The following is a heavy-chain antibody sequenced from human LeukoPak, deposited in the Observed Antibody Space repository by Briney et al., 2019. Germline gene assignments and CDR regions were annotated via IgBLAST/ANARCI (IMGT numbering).Heavy chain of an antibody. CDR2: ISGSGGST. Sequence: PGGSLRLSCAASGFTFSSCAMIWVRQAPGKGLEWVSAISGSGGSTYYADSVKGRFTVSRDNSKNTLYLQMESLRVEDTAVYYCQARHGYWGHGTLVTVSS. CDR1: GFTFSSCA. D-gene: IGHD6-6*01. J-gene: IGHJ4*01. CDR3: QARHGY. V-gene: IGHV3-23*01.